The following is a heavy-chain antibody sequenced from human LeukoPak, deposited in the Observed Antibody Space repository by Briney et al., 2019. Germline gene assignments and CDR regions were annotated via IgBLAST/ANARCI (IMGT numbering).Heavy chain of an antibody. V-gene: IGHV3-23*01. CDR2: ISGSGGAT. D-gene: IGHD2-2*01. CDR3: ARDASALY. CDR1: GFTFNTYG. J-gene: IGHJ4*02. Sequence: PGGSLRLSCAASGFTFNTYGMSWVRQAPGKGLEWVSGISGSGGATYYADSVKGRFTISRDDPHNTLYLQMNSLRAEDTAVYFCARDASALYWGRGTLVTVSS.